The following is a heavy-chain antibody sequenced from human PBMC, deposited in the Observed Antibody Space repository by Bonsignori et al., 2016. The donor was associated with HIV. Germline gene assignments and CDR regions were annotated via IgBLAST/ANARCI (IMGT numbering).Heavy chain of an antibody. V-gene: IGHV3-7*01. D-gene: IGHD2-15*01. J-gene: IGHJ4*02. CDR3: ARGPMVDLVPCVY. CDR2: IKQDGSEK. Sequence: VRQAPGKGLEWVANIKQDGSEKYYVDSVKGRFTISRDNAENSLYLQMDSLRDEDTAVYYCARGPMVDLVPCVYWGQGTLVTVSS.